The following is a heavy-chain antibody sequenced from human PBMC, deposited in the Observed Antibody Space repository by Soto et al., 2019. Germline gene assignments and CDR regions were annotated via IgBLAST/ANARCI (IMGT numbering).Heavy chain of an antibody. V-gene: IGHV4-59*01. Sequence: SETLSLTCTVSGGSISSYYWSWIRQPPGKGLEWIGYIYYSGSTNYNPSLKSRVTISVDTSKNQFSLKLSSVTAADTAVYYCARSTGYSYGPPLDYWGQGTLVTVS. CDR1: GGSISSYY. CDR3: ARSTGYSYGPPLDY. D-gene: IGHD5-18*01. CDR2: IYYSGST. J-gene: IGHJ4*02.